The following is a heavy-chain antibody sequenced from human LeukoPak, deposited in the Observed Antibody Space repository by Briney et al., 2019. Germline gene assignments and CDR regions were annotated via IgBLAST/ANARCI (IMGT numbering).Heavy chain of an antibody. D-gene: IGHD6-13*01. CDR2: MNPNSGNT. V-gene: IGHV1-8*01. J-gene: IGHJ6*02. Sequence: ASVKVSCKASGYTFTSYDINWVRQATGQGLEWMGWMNPNSGNTGYAQKFQGRVTMTRTTSMSTAYMELSSLRSEDTAVYYCARGGRSTGGIAAADYHYYYYYGVDVWGQGTTVTVSS. CDR1: GYTFTSYD. CDR3: ARGGRSTGGIAAADYHYYYYYGVDV.